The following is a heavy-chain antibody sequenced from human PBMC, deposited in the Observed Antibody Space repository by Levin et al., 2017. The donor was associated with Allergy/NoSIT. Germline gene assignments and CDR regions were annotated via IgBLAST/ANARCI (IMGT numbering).Heavy chain of an antibody. J-gene: IGHJ4*02. V-gene: IGHV3-33*01. CDR1: GFTFSSYG. D-gene: IGHD4-17*01. CDR2: IWYDGSNK. CDR3: AREMTTVTTGAVGY. Sequence: GESLKISCAASGFTFSSYGMHWVRQAPGKGLEWVAVIWYDGSNKYYADSVKGRFTISRDNSKNTLYLQMNSLRAEDTAVYYCAREMTTVTTGAVGYWGQGTLVTVSS.